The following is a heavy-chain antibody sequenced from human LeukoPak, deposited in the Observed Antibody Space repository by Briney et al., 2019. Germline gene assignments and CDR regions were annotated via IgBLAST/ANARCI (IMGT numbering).Heavy chain of an antibody. Sequence: GGSLRLSCAASGFTFSSYSMNWVRQAPGKGLEWVSSISSSSSYIYYADSVKGRFTISRDNAKNSLYLKMNSLRAEDTAVYYCARDTQNNWNYKTPGVDYWGQGTLVTVSS. D-gene: IGHD1-7*01. CDR1: GFTFSSYS. CDR2: ISSSSSYI. V-gene: IGHV3-21*01. J-gene: IGHJ4*02. CDR3: ARDTQNNWNYKTPGVDY.